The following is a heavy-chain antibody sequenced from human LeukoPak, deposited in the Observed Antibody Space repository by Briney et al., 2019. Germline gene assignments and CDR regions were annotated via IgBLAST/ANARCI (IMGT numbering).Heavy chain of an antibody. J-gene: IGHJ4*02. CDR3: ANTERGYSYGYSPGGFDY. Sequence: GRSLRLSCAASGFTFSSYGMHWVRQAPGKGLEWVAVISYDGSNKYYADSVKGRFTISRDNSKNTLYPQMNSLRAEDTAVYYCANTERGYSYGYSPGGFDYWGQGTLVTVSS. CDR1: GFTFSSYG. CDR2: ISYDGSNK. V-gene: IGHV3-30*18. D-gene: IGHD5-18*01.